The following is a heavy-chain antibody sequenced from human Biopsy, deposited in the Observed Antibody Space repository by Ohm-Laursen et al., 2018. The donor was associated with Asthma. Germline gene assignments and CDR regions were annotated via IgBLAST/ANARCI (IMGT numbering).Heavy chain of an antibody. CDR2: ITGSGGFT. Sequence: SLGLSCAASGFTFSNYVMSWVRQAPGKGLEWVSSITGSGGFTYYTDSVKGRFTISRDNSRNTLHLQMNSLRAEDTAVYYCAKDVFPGWELRRGPDYWGQGTLVTVSS. CDR3: AKDVFPGWELRRGPDY. J-gene: IGHJ4*02. CDR1: GFTFSNYV. V-gene: IGHV3-23*01. D-gene: IGHD1-26*01.